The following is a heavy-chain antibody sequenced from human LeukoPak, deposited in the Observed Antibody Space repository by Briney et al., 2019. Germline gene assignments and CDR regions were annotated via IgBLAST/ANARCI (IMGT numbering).Heavy chain of an antibody. Sequence: PSETLSLTCTVSGGSISSYYWSWIRQPAGKGLEWIGRSYTSGSPNYNPSLKGRVTMSVDTSKNQFSLKLSSVTAADTAVYYCARSRGSGFQLDNWGQGTLVTVSS. D-gene: IGHD2-2*01. CDR2: SYTSGSP. CDR1: GGSISSYY. J-gene: IGHJ4*02. V-gene: IGHV4-4*07. CDR3: ARSRGSGFQLDN.